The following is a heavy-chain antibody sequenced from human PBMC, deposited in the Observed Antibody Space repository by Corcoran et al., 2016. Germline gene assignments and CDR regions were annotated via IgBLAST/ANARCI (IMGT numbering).Heavy chain of an antibody. J-gene: IGHJ4*02. V-gene: IGHV3-33*01. CDR2: IWYDGSNK. Sequence: QVQLVESGGGVVQPGRSLRLSCAASGFTFSSYGMHWVRQAPGKGLEWVAVIWYDGSNKYYADSVKGRFTISRDNSKNTLYLQMNSLRAEDTAVYYCARDGSIAVAGTYYFDYWGQGTLVTVSS. D-gene: IGHD6-19*01. CDR3: ARDGSIAVAGTYYFDY. CDR1: GFTFSSYG.